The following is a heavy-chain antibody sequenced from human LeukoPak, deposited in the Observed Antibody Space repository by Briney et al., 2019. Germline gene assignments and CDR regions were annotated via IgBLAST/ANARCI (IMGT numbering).Heavy chain of an antibody. CDR1: GFTSDDYA. CDR3: AKDIYSSSWFYFDY. Sequence: GRSLRLSCAASGFTSDDYAMHWVRQTPGKGLEWVSGITWNSGSIGYADSVKGRFTISRDNAKNSLYLRMNSLRAEDTALYYCAKDIYSSSWFYFDYWGQGTLVTVSS. J-gene: IGHJ4*02. D-gene: IGHD6-13*01. CDR2: ITWNSGSI. V-gene: IGHV3-9*02.